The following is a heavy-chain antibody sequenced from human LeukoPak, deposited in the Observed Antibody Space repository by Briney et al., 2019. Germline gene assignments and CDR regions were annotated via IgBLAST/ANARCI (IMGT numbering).Heavy chain of an antibody. CDR2: ISWNSGSI. D-gene: IGHD4-17*01. J-gene: IGHJ4*02. V-gene: IGHV3-9*01. Sequence: GGSLGLSCAASGFTFDDYAMHWVRQAPGKGLEWVSGISWNSGSIGYADSVKGRFTISRDNAKNSLYLQMNSLRAEDTALYYCAKDSGDYGFDYWGQGTLVTVSS. CDR1: GFTFDDYA. CDR3: AKDSGDYGFDY.